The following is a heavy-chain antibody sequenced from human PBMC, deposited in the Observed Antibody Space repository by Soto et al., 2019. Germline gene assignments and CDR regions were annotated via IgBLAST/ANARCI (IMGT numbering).Heavy chain of an antibody. CDR2: IYYSGST. V-gene: IGHV4-31*03. J-gene: IGHJ6*02. D-gene: IGHD2-2*01. CDR3: ARSVPANYYYYGMDV. CDR1: GGSISSGGYY. Sequence: QVQLQESGPGLVKPSQTLSLTCTVSGGSISSGGYYWSWIRQHPGKGLEWIVYIYYSGSTYYNPSLKRRVTISVDTSKNQFSLKLSSVTAADTAVYYCARSVPANYYYYGMDVWGQGTTVTVSS.